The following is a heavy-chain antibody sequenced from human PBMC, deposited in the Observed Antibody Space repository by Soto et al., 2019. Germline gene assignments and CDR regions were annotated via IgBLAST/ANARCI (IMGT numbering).Heavy chain of an antibody. CDR3: ARDRGGSITMHVLEARPDDAFDI. J-gene: IGHJ3*02. V-gene: IGHV1-69*13. CDR1: GGTFSSYA. D-gene: IGHD3-10*01. CDR2: IIPIFGTA. Sequence: SVKVSWKASGGTFSSYAISWVRQAPGQGLEWMGGIIPIFGTANYAQKFQGRVTITADESTSTAYMELSSLRSEDTAVYYCARDRGGSITMHVLEARPDDAFDIWGQGTMVTVSS.